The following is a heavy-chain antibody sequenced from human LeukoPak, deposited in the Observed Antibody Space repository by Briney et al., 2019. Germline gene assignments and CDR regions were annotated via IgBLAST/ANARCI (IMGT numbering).Heavy chain of an antibody. CDR3: ARGWGFCGGGSCIPTDF. Sequence: PGGSLRLSCAAPGFTFNNYGMHWVRQAPGKGLEWVALLWSDGTKKYYADSVKGRFTISGDNSKNTLYLQMNNLRTEDTAVYFCARGWGFCGGGSCIPTDFWGQGALVTVSS. CDR1: GFTFNNYG. J-gene: IGHJ4*02. V-gene: IGHV3-33*01. CDR2: LWSDGTKK. D-gene: IGHD2-15*01.